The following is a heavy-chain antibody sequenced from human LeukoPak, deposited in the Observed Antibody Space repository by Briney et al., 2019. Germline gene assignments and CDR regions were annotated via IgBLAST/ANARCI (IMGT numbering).Heavy chain of an antibody. CDR3: ARDGGRARERHYYYYYYMDV. CDR2: INPNSGGT. J-gene: IGHJ6*03. V-gene: IGHV1-2*02. CDR1: GYTFTGYY. D-gene: IGHD1-26*01. Sequence: GASVKVSCKASGYTFTGYYMHWVRQAPGQGLEWMGWINPNSGGTNYAQKFQGRVTMTRDTSISTAYTELSRLRSDDTAVYYCARDGGRARERHYYYYYYMDVWGKGTTVTVSS.